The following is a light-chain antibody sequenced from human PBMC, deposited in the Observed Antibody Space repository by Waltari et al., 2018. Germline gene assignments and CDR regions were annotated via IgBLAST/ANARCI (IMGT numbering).Light chain of an antibody. CDR1: VLPKQY. V-gene: IGLV3-25*03. Sequence: SYEVTQPPSVSVSPGQTARISCSGDVLPKQYASWYQQKPGQAPVLLIYNDYERPSGIPGRFSGSSSGTTATLIISGVQPEDEADYYCQSPDSSGTYVVFGGGTKLTVL. CDR3: QSPDSSGTYVV. J-gene: IGLJ3*02. CDR2: NDY.